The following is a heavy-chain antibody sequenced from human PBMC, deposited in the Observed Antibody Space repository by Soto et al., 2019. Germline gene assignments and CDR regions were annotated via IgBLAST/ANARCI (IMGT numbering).Heavy chain of an antibody. Sequence: QVQLVESGGGVVQPGRSLRLSCAASGFTFSTYGMHWVRQAPGKGLQWVAVIWYDGSEKYYVDSVKGRFTISRDNSKNMLYLQMNSLRAEDTAVYYCARELTDFADFDYWGQGTLVTVSP. CDR2: IWYDGSEK. J-gene: IGHJ4*02. D-gene: IGHD2-21*02. CDR1: GFTFSTYG. V-gene: IGHV3-33*01. CDR3: ARELTDFADFDY.